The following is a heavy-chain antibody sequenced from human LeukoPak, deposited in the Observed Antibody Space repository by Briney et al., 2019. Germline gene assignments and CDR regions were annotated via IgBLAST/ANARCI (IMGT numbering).Heavy chain of an antibody. CDR3: ARDFGDSYGYSYFDY. CDR2: ISGRSTYR. Sequence: GGSLRLSCVASGFTFSSHSIIWIRQAPGMGLEWVSSISGRSTYRYYADSVKGRFTISRDNAKNSLYLQMNSLRAEDTAVYYCARDFGDSYGYSYFDYWGQGTLVTVSS. J-gene: IGHJ4*02. D-gene: IGHD5-18*01. V-gene: IGHV3-21*01. CDR1: GFTFSSHS.